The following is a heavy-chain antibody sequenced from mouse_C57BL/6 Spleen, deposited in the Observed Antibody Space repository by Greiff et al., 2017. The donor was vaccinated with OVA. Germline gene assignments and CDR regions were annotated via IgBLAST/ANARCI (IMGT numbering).Heavy chain of an antibody. J-gene: IGHJ2*01. D-gene: IGHD1-1*01. V-gene: IGHV5-4*01. CDR2: ISDGGSYT. CDR1: GFTFSSYA. Sequence: EVHLVESGGGLVKPGGSLKLSCAASGFTFSSYAMSWVRQTPEKRLEWVATISDGGSYTYYPDNVKGRFTISRDNAKNNLYLQMSHLKSEDTAMYYCARTLLRDHYFDYWGQGTTLTVSS. CDR3: ARTLLRDHYFDY.